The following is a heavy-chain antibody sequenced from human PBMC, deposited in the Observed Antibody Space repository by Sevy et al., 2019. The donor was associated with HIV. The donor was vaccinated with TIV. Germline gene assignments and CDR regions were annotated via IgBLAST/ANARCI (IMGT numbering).Heavy chain of an antibody. CDR1: GFSFSNYD. Sequence: GGSLRLSCAASGFSFSNYDMNWVRQAPGKGLEWVSSISSSSSYIYYADSVKGRFTMSRDNAKNTLYLQMNSLRAEDTAVYYCARDGGYSDHAMVVWGQGTTVTVSS. V-gene: IGHV3-21*01. D-gene: IGHD1-26*01. CDR2: ISSSSSYI. CDR3: ARDGGYSDHAMVV. J-gene: IGHJ6*02.